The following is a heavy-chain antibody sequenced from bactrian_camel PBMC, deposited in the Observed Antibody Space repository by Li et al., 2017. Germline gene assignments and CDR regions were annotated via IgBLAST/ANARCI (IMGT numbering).Heavy chain of an antibody. CDR1: GLTFSNWG. J-gene: IGHJ6*01. V-gene: IGHV3-2*01. Sequence: HVQLVESGGGLVQPEGSLRLSCAASGLTFSNWGMAWLRQAPGKGLEWVSSIYSDGRISDYADSVKGRFTISRDHPKNTVYLEMNSLTSDDTARYYCATDRDGHYSNEYDVSDFGFWGQGTQVTVS. CDR3: ATDRDGHYSNEYDVSDFGF. D-gene: IGHD2*01. CDR2: IYSDGRIS.